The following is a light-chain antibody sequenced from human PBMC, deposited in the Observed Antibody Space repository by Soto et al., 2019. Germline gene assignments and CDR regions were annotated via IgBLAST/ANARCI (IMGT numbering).Light chain of an antibody. V-gene: IGKV1-5*01. Sequence: DIQMTQSPSRLSASVRDRVTNTCRASQSIGYWLAWYQQKPGKAPNLLIYAASTLETGVPSRFSGSGYGTEFTLTIVSLQPDDSASHYCQQYNSFSNTFGRGTKVEIK. CDR3: QQYNSFSNT. CDR1: QSIGYW. CDR2: AAS. J-gene: IGKJ4*02.